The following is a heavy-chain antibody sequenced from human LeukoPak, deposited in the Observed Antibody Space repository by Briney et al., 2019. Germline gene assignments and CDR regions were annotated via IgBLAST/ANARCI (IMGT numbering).Heavy chain of an antibody. CDR2: ISSSSSTI. J-gene: IGHJ4*02. CDR3: AKIAAAGVDY. CDR1: GFTFSNYH. D-gene: IGHD6-13*01. Sequence: GGSLRLSCAASGFTFSNYHMNWVRQAPGKGLEWVSYISSSSSTIHYADSVKGRFTISRDNSKNTLYLQMNSLRAEDTAVYYCAKIAAAGVDYWGQGTLVTVSS. V-gene: IGHV3-48*01.